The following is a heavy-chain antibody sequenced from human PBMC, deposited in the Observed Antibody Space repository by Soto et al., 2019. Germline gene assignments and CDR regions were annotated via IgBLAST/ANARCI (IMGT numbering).Heavy chain of an antibody. CDR1: GFTFNNTW. D-gene: IGHD3-10*02. Sequence: EVQLVESGGGLVKPGGSLRLSCVVSGFTFNNTWMSWVRQPPGKGLEWVGRIKSKSEGETTDYAAPVKGRFTISRDDSKNTLYLQMDSLRTEDTAVYYCTTVTVVNVHSDYWGQGTLVTVSS. J-gene: IGHJ4*02. CDR2: IKSKSEGETT. CDR3: TTVTVVNVHSDY. V-gene: IGHV3-15*01.